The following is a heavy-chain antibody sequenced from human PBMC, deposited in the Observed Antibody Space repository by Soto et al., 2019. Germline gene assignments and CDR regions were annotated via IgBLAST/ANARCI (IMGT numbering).Heavy chain of an antibody. Sequence: QVQLVESGGGVVQPGRSLRLSCETSGFTFRTYGIHWVRQSPGKGLEWVAVIRYDGSNRDYADSVKGRFTISRDNSKNTVYLQMNTLRVEDTALYYCARANSTFRFQLLPFFDYWGQGTLVTVSS. CDR3: ARANSTFRFQLLPFFDY. D-gene: IGHD2-2*01. V-gene: IGHV3-33*01. J-gene: IGHJ4*02. CDR1: GFTFRTYG. CDR2: IRYDGSNR.